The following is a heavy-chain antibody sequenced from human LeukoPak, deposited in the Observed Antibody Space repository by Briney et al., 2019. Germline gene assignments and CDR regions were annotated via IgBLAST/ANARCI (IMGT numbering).Heavy chain of an antibody. CDR1: GDSISSSSYY. J-gene: IGHJ5*02. CDR3: ARTYSSSWYRRFDP. D-gene: IGHD6-13*01. V-gene: IGHV4-39*01. CDR2: IYYSGST. Sequence: SETLSLTCTVSGDSISSSSYYWGWIRQPPGKGLEWIGSIYYSGSTYYNPSLKSRVTISVDTSKNQFSLKLSSVTAADTAVYYCARTYSSSWYRRFDPWGQGTLVTVSS.